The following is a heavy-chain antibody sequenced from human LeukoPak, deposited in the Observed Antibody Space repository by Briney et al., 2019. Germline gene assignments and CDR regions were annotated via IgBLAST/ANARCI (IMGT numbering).Heavy chain of an antibody. D-gene: IGHD3-10*01. CDR1: GYSFTSYW. J-gene: IGHJ5*02. Sequence: GESLKISCKGSGYSFTSYWISWVRQMPGKGLEWMGRIDPSDSYTNYSPSFQGHVTISADKSISTTYLQWSSLKASDTAMYYCARESFPPNWFDPWGQGTLVTVSS. CDR3: ARESFPPNWFDP. V-gene: IGHV5-10-1*01. CDR2: IDPSDSYT.